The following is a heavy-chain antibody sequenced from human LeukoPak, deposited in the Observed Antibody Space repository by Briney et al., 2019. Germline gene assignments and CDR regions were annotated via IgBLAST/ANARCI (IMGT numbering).Heavy chain of an antibody. CDR3: IRGLCGRDDQ. J-gene: IGHJ5*02. CDR2: IDADGSTI. V-gene: IGHV3-74*01. Sequence: PGGSLRLSCAASGFTFSSYWMHWVRQAPGKGLKWFSRIDADGSTIDYPDSVKCRFTISRHNANDTLYRQMSKLRTEDTAVYDCIRGLCGRDDQWGRGTLVTVSS. D-gene: IGHD1-1*01. CDR1: GFTFSSYW.